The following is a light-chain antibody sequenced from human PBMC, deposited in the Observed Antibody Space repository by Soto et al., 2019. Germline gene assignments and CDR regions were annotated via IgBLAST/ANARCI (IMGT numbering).Light chain of an antibody. CDR3: SAYTSTSTYV. CDR1: SSDVGSYSR. J-gene: IGLJ1*01. Sequence: QSVLTQPPSVSGSPGQSVTISCTGTSSDVGSYSRVSWYQQPPGTAPKLMIYDVSNRPSGVPDRLSGSKSGHTASLTFSGLQVEDEADYYCSAYTSTSTYVFGTGTKVTVL. CDR2: DVS. V-gene: IGLV2-18*02.